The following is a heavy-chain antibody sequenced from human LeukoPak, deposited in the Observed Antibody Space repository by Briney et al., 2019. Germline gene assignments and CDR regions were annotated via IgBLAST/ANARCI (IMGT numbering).Heavy chain of an antibody. CDR3: AKVSGLAARSKRNTLNWFDP. J-gene: IGHJ5*02. V-gene: IGHV3-23*01. Sequence: PGGSLRLSCAASGFTFSSYAMSWVRQAPGKGLEWVSAISGSGGSTYYVDSVKGRFTISRDNSKNTLYLQMNSLRAEDTAVYYCAKVSGLAARSKRNTLNWFDPWGQGTLVTVSS. CDR2: ISGSGGST. D-gene: IGHD6-6*01. CDR1: GFTFSSYA.